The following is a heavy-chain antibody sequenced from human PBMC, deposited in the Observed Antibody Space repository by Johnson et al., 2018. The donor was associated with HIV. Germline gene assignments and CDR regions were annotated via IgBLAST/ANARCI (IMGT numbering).Heavy chain of an antibody. CDR1: GFTVSSNY. Sequence: VQLVESGGGLVQPGGSLRLSCGASGFTVSSNYMSWVRQAPGKGLERVSVIYSGGSTYYADSVKGRFTISRDNSKNSLYLQMNSLRVGDTAVYYCARDFYHNFWTGYSRNDAFDFWGQGTMVTVFS. V-gene: IGHV3-66*01. CDR3: ARDFYHNFWTGYSRNDAFDF. D-gene: IGHD3/OR15-3a*01. J-gene: IGHJ3*01. CDR2: IYSGGST.